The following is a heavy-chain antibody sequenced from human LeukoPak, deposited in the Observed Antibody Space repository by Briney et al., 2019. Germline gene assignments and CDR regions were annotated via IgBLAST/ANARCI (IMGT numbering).Heavy chain of an antibody. V-gene: IGHV1-2*02. D-gene: IGHD3-22*01. J-gene: IGHJ4*02. CDR1: GNTFTAYY. Sequence: GASVKVSCKASGNTFTAYYMYWVRQAPGQGLEWMGWINPNSGGRKSAQKFQGRVTMTRDTSISTAYMELSRLISDDTAVYYCARAGYYATSGPDYWGQGTLVTVSS. CDR3: ARAGYYATSGPDY. CDR2: INPNSGGR.